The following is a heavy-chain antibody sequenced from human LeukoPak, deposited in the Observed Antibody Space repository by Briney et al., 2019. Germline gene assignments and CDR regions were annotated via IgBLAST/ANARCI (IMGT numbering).Heavy chain of an antibody. Sequence: SKTLSLTCTVSGGSISNSDYYGAWIRQPPGKGLEWIGGIYYSGNTYYHPSLRSRVTISVDTSKNQFSLRLSSVTAADTAVYYCASHRRYTTGSEEFDYWGQGALVTVSS. CDR2: IYYSGNT. J-gene: IGHJ4*02. V-gene: IGHV4-39*01. D-gene: IGHD2/OR15-2a*01. CDR3: ASHRRYTTGSEEFDY. CDR1: GGSISNSDYY.